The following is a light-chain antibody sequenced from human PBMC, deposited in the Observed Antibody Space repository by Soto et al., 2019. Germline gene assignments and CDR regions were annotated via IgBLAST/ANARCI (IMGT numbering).Light chain of an antibody. CDR2: GPS. CDR3: QQYGSWT. Sequence: EIVLTQSPGTLSVSPGERATLSCRASQTISSNYLAWYQQKPGQAPSLLIYGPSSRATGIPDRFSGSGSGTDFTLTISSLDPEDSAIYYCQQYGSWTFGQGTKVEIK. V-gene: IGKV3-20*01. J-gene: IGKJ1*01. CDR1: QTISSNY.